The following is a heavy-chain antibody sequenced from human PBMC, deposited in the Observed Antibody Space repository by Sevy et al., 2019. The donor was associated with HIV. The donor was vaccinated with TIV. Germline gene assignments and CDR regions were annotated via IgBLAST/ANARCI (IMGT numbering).Heavy chain of an antibody. D-gene: IGHD1-26*01. V-gene: IGHV5-51*01. CDR1: GYSFTSYW. CDR2: IYPGDSDT. Sequence: GGSLRLSCKGSGYSFTSYWIGWVRQMPGKGLEWMGIIYPGDSDTRYSPSFQGQVTISADKSISTAYLQWSSLKASDTAMYYCARRSGGRGGSYYRYFDYWGQGTLVTVSS. J-gene: IGHJ4*02. CDR3: ARRSGGRGGSYYRYFDY.